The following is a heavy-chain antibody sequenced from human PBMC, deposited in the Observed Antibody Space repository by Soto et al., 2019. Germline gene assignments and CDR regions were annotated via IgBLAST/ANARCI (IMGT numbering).Heavy chain of an antibody. CDR2: ISTSKGNT. Sequence: QVKLVQSGPEVKKPGASVKVSCKNSGYTFTSYGIAWVRQAPGQGLEWMGWISTSKGNTNYAQKFQGRVTMTTDTSMSTAYMELRSLRSDDTAVYYCATRSPAFDFWGQGTLVTVSS. CDR3: ATRSPAFDF. J-gene: IGHJ4*02. CDR1: GYTFTSYG. V-gene: IGHV1-18*01.